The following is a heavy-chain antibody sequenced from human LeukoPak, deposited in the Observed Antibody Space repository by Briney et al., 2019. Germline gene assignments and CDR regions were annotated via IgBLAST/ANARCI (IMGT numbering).Heavy chain of an antibody. CDR3: ARDRSNWNYYFDY. Sequence: PGGSLRLSCAASGFTLSNYAMTWVRQAPGKGLEWVAVIWFDGTNGYYADSVKGRFTISRDNSKNTLYLQMNSLRAEDTAIYYCARDRSNWNYYFDYWGQGTLVTVSS. J-gene: IGHJ4*02. CDR1: GFTLSNYA. D-gene: IGHD1-7*01. CDR2: IWFDGTNG. V-gene: IGHV3-33*08.